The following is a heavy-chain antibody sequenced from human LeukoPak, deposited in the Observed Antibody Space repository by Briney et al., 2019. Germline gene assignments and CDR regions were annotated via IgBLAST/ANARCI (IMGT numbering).Heavy chain of an antibody. CDR3: VKVGDSGYGEYYQH. CDR1: GFTFNNYA. V-gene: IGHV3-30*14. J-gene: IGHJ1*01. Sequence: GGSLRLSCAASGFTFNNYAMHWVRRAPGKGLEWVAVISYDGSNKYYADSVKGRFTISRDNSKNTLYLQMSSLRAEDTALYYCVKVGDSGYGEYYQHWGQGTLVTVSS. CDR2: ISYDGSNK. D-gene: IGHD5-12*01.